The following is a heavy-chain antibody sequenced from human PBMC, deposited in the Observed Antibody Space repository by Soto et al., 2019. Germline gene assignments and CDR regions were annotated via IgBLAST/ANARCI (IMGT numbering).Heavy chain of an antibody. Sequence: GGSLRLSCAASGFSFSVFAMQWVRQSPDKGLEWVAVVSYDGTSKKYADSVNGRFTISRVNSKNALYLEMNSVRPDDTGVYYCARETDRVYYDNGGYIGRLDLWGQGVLVTVSS. J-gene: IGHJ5*02. V-gene: IGHV3-30*17. CDR1: GFSFSVFA. D-gene: IGHD3-16*01. CDR3: ARETDRVYYDNGGYIGRLDL. CDR2: VSYDGTSK.